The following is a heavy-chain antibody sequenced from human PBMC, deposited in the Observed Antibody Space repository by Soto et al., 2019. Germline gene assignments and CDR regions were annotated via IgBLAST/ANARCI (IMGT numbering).Heavy chain of an antibody. V-gene: IGHV4-4*02. CDR2: IYHTGIT. CDR3: ARYSASGLSYSFGMDV. J-gene: IGHJ6*02. CDR1: GDSISSSNW. Sequence: QVQLQESGPGLVKPSGTLSLTCAVSGDSISSSNWWTWVRQPPGKGLEWIGDIYHTGITNYNPSLKSRVTILVDKSKNQFSLKLTSVTAADTAVYYCARYSASGLSYSFGMDVWGQGATGTGS. D-gene: IGHD6-13*01.